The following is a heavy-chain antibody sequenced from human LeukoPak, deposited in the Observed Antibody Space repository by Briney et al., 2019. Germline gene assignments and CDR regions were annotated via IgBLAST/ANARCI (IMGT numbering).Heavy chain of an antibody. CDR3: ARDGTSTDDY. J-gene: IGHJ4*02. CDR1: GGGLFSSYV. CDR2: ISGNNDNP. V-gene: IGHV1-18*01. D-gene: IGHD2-2*01. Sequence: ASVKVSCKASGGGLFSSYVMSWVRQAPGQGLEWMGWISGNNDNPNYGQKFQGRFTVTTDSSTSTAYMELRNLRSDDTAVYYCARDGTSTDDYWGQGTLVTVSS.